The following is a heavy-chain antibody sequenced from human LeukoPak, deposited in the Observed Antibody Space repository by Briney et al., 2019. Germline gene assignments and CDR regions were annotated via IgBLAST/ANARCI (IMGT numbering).Heavy chain of an antibody. CDR2: IYTSGST. V-gene: IGHV4-61*02. J-gene: IGHJ4*02. Sequence: SETLSLTCTASGGSISSGSYYWSWIRQPAGQGLEWIGRIYTSGSTNYNPSLKSRVTISVDTSKNQFSLKLSSVTAADTAVYYCAREGGAGSYYTYYFDYWGQGTLVTVSS. D-gene: IGHD3-10*01. CDR1: GGSISSGSYY. CDR3: AREGGAGSYYTYYFDY.